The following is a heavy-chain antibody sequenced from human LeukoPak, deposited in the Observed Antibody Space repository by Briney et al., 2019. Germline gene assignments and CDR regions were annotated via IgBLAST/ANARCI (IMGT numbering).Heavy chain of an antibody. CDR1: GFTLSDYY. CDR2: VSNGGSSSI. CDR3: ARGKSNKGHDC. Sequence: GGSLRLSRAASGFTLSDYYMTWIRQAPGKGLEWVSYVSNGGSSSILYADSVKGRLTVFRDYAKNSLYLQMNSLRADDTGVYYCARGKSNKGHDCWGQGTLVTVSS. V-gene: IGHV3-11*01. J-gene: IGHJ4*02.